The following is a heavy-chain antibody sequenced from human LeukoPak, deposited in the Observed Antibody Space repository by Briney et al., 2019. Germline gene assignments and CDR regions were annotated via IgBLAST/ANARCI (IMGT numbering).Heavy chain of an antibody. CDR1: GFTFSSYS. J-gene: IGHJ4*02. Sequence: TGGSLRLSCAASGFTFSSYSMNWVRQAPGKGLEWVSSISSSSSYIYYADSVKGRFTISRDNAKNSLYLQMNSLRAEDTAVYFCARVFFLTITTPDYWGQGTLVTVSS. CDR2: ISSSSSYI. CDR3: ARVFFLTITTPDY. V-gene: IGHV3-21*01. D-gene: IGHD1-1*01.